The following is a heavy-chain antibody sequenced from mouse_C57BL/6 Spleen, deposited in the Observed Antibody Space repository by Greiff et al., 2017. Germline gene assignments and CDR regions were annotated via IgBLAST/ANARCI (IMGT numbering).Heavy chain of an antibody. D-gene: IGHD1-1*01. V-gene: IGHV1-50*01. CDR3: ARRRGSFYYYAMDY. CDR2: IDPSDSYT. CDR1: GYTFTSYW. Sequence: QVQLQQPGAELVKPGASVKLSCKASGYTFTSYWMQWVKQRPGQGLEWIGEIDPSDSYTNYNQKFKGKATLTVDTSSSTAYMQLSSLTSEDSAVYYCARRRGSFYYYAMDYWGQGTSVTVSS. J-gene: IGHJ4*01.